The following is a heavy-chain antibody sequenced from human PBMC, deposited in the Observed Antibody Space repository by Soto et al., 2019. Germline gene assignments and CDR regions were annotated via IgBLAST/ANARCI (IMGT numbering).Heavy chain of an antibody. CDR1: GFTFSSYA. Sequence: PGGSLRLSCSASGFTFSSYAMYWVRQAPGKGLEYVADISNNGGSTYYADSVKDRFTISRDNSKNTLYLQMSSLRDEDTAVFYCVKDKGSTIRQVTMDVWGQGATVTVSS. J-gene: IGHJ6*02. CDR2: ISNNGGST. CDR3: VKDKGSTIRQVTMDV. D-gene: IGHD2-21*02. V-gene: IGHV3-64D*06.